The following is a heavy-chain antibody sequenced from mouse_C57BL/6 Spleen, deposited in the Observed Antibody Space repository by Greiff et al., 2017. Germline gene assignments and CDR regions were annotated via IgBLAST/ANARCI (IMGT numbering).Heavy chain of an antibody. V-gene: IGHV10-3*01. CDR2: IRSKSSNYAT. J-gene: IGHJ2*01. CDR1: GFTFNTYA. D-gene: IGHD1-1*01. CDR3: VGGAIYYGSSYDFDY. Sequence: DVMLVESGGGLVQPKGSLKLSCAASGFTFNTYAMHWVRQAPGKGLEWVARIRSKSSNYATYYADSVKDRFTISRDDSQSMLYLQMNNLKTEDTAMYYCVGGAIYYGSSYDFDYWGQGTTLTVSS.